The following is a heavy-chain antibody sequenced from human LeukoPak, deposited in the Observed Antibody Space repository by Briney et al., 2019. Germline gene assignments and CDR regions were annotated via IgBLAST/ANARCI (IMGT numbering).Heavy chain of an antibody. CDR1: GYTFTSYD. V-gene: IGHV1-18*01. CDR3: ARRGRYCSGGSCYGGGDAFDI. J-gene: IGHJ3*02. Sequence: ASVKVSCKASGYTFTSYDINWVRQATGQGLEWMGWISAYNGNTNYAQKLQGRVTMTTDTSTSTAYMELRSLRSDDTAVYYCARRGRYCSGGSCYGGGDAFDIWGQGTMVTVSS. CDR2: ISAYNGNT. D-gene: IGHD2-15*01.